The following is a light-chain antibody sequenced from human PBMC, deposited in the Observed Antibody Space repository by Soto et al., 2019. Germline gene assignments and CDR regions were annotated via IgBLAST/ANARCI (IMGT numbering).Light chain of an antibody. V-gene: IGKV3-20*01. CDR3: QQYGSSPQT. CDR2: GAS. J-gene: IGKJ1*01. Sequence: EIVLTQSPGTLSLSPGERATLSCRASQSVSSNYLAWYQQKPGQAPRLLIYGASRRATGIPDRFGVSGSGTEVTLTISSLELEDFAVYYCQQYGSSPQTFGQGTKVEIE. CDR1: QSVSSNY.